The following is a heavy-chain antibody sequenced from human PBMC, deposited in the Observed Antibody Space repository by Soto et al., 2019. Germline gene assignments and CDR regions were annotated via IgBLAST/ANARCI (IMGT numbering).Heavy chain of an antibody. CDR3: ASDGPSLRPDY. J-gene: IGHJ4*02. Sequence: PGGSLRLSCAASGFTFSSYSMNWVRQAPGKGLEWVSYISSSSSTIYYADSVKGRFTISRDNAKNSLYLQMNSLRAEDTAVYYCASDGPSLRPDYWGQGTLVTVSS. CDR2: ISSSSSTI. V-gene: IGHV3-48*01. CDR1: GFTFSSYS.